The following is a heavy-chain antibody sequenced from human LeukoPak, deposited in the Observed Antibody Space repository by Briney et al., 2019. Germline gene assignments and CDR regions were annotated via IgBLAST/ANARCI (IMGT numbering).Heavy chain of an antibody. D-gene: IGHD6-19*01. J-gene: IGHJ6*02. Sequence: ASVKVSCKASGYTFTSNYIHWVRQAPGQGLEWMGRINTNTGNPTYAQGFTGRFVFSLDTSVSTAYLQISSLKAEDTAVYYCARETSGRPGYYGMDVWGQGTTVTVSS. CDR3: ARETSGRPGYYGMDV. CDR2: INTNTGNP. V-gene: IGHV7-4-1*02. CDR1: GYTFTSNY.